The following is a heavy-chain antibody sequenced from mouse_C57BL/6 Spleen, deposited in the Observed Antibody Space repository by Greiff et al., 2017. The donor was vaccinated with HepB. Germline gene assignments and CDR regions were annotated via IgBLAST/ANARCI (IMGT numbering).Heavy chain of an antibody. J-gene: IGHJ2*01. CDR3: ARRGITTVVATGYFDY. CDR1: GFTFSSYT. V-gene: IGHV5-9*01. CDR2: ISGGGGNT. Sequence: EVKVVESGGGLVKPGGSLKLSCAASGFTFSSYTMSWVRQTPEKRLEWVATISGGGGNTYYPDSVKGRFTISRDNAKNTLYLQMSSLRSEDTALYYCARRGITTVVATGYFDYWGQGTTLTVSS. D-gene: IGHD1-1*01.